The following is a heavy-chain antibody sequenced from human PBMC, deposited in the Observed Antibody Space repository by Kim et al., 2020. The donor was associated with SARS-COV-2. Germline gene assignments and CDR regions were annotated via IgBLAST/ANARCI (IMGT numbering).Heavy chain of an antibody. V-gene: IGHV3-21*01. CDR3: ARVMVDYDFWSGYYRPFYYYYGMDV. J-gene: IGHJ6*02. CDR1: GFTFSSYS. Sequence: GGSLRLSCAASGFTFSSYSMNWVRQAPGKGLEWVSSISSSSSYIYYADSVKGRFTISRDNAKNSLYLQMNSLRAEDTAVYYCARVMVDYDFWSGYYRPFYYYYGMDVWGQGTTVTVSS. D-gene: IGHD3-3*01. CDR2: ISSSSSYI.